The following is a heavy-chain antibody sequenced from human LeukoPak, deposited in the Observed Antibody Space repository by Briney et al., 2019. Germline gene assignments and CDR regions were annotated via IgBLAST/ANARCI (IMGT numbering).Heavy chain of an antibody. Sequence: PGGSLRLSCAASGFSFSNYNINWVRQAPGKGLEWVSSISTSSTYIFYADSVKGRFTISRDNSKNTLYLQMNSLRAEDTAVYYCAKGDPMVRGTEWFCYYYYMDVWGKGTTVTVSS. D-gene: IGHD3-10*01. CDR3: AKGDPMVRGTEWFCYYYYMDV. CDR2: ISTSSTYI. V-gene: IGHV3-21*04. CDR1: GFSFSNYN. J-gene: IGHJ6*03.